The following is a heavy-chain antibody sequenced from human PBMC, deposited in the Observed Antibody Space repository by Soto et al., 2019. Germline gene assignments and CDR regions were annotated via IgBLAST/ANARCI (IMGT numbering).Heavy chain of an antibody. V-gene: IGHV4-34*01. CDR1: GVSFSGYY. J-gene: IGHJ5*02. CDR2: INHSGST. D-gene: IGHD2-15*01. Sequence: PSETLSLTCAVYGVSFSGYYWSWIRQPPGKGLEWIGEINHSGSTNYNPSLKSRVTISVDTSKNQFSLKLSSVTAADTAVYYCARGPIVVVVAATRRRNWFDPWGQGTLVTVSS. CDR3: ARGPIVVVVAATRRRNWFDP.